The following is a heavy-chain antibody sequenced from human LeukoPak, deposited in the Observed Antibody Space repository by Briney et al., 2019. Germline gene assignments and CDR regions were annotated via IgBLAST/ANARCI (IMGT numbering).Heavy chain of an antibody. Sequence: GGSLRLSCAASGSTFSSYWMSWVRQAPGKGLEWVANIKQDGSEKYYVDSVKGRFTISRDNAKNSLYLQMNSLRAEDTAVYYCAGGGCWYHQHEYFQHWGQGTLVTISS. CDR2: IKQDGSEK. V-gene: IGHV3-7*04. J-gene: IGHJ1*01. CDR3: AGGGCWYHQHEYFQH. CDR1: GSTFSSYW. D-gene: IGHD6-13*01.